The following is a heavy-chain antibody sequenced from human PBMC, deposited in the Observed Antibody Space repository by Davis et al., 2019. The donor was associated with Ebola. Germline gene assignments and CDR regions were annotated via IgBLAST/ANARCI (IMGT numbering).Heavy chain of an antibody. Sequence: ASVKVSCKASGYTFTSYGISWVRQAPGQGLEWMGWISAYNGNTNYAQKLQGRVTMTTDTSTSTAYMELRSLRSDDTAVYYCAREWTHYYDSSGYGMDVWGQGTTVTVSS. CDR1: GYTFTSYG. D-gene: IGHD3-22*01. J-gene: IGHJ6*02. CDR3: AREWTHYYDSSGYGMDV. V-gene: IGHV1-18*01. CDR2: ISAYNGNT.